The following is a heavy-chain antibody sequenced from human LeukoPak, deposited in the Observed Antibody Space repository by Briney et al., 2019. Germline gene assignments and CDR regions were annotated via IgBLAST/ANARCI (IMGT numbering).Heavy chain of an antibody. CDR2: ISSSSSTI. J-gene: IGHJ3*02. CDR1: GFTFSSYS. Sequence: GGSLRLSCAASGFTFSSYSMNWVRQAPGKGLEWVSYISSSSSTIYYADSVKGRFTITRDNAKNSLYLQMNSLRDEDTAVYYCALGVTTVNAFDIWGQGTMVTVPS. D-gene: IGHD4-17*01. CDR3: ALGVTTVNAFDI. V-gene: IGHV3-48*02.